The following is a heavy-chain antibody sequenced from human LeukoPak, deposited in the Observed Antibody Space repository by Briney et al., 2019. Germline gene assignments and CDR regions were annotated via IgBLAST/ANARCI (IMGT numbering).Heavy chain of an antibody. J-gene: IGHJ4*02. CDR1: GGTFSSYA. V-gene: IGHV1-18*01. D-gene: IGHD6-6*01. CDR3: ARSPRPTYFDY. CDR2: ISTYNGNT. Sequence: ASVKVSCKASGGTFSSYAISWVRQAPGQGLEWMGWISTYNGNTNYAQQLQDRVTMTTDTSTSTAYMELRSLRSDDTAVYYCARSPRPTYFDYWGEGTLVTVSS.